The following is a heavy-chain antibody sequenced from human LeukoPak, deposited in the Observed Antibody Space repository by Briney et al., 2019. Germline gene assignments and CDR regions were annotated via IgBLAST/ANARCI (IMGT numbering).Heavy chain of an antibody. V-gene: IGHV3-23*01. CDR3: AKLKGYDSSGYGGYFDY. J-gene: IGHJ4*02. CDR2: ISGSGGST. CDR1: GFTFSSYA. D-gene: IGHD3-22*01. Sequence: GGSLRLSCAASGFTFSSYAMSWVRQAPGKGLEWVSAISGSGGSTYYADSVKGRFTISRDNSKNTLYLQMNSLRAEDTAVYYCAKLKGYDSSGYGGYFDYWGQGTLVTVPS.